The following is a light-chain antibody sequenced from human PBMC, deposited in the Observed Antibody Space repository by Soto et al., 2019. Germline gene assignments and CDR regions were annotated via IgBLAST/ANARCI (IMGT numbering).Light chain of an antibody. CDR2: DAS. CDR1: QSISSW. CDR3: QQYNSYSPAT. V-gene: IGKV1-5*01. J-gene: IGKJ1*01. Sequence: DIPMTQSPSTLSASVGDRVTITCRASQSISSWLAWYQQKPGKAPKLLIYDASSLESGVPSRFSGSGSGTEFTLPISSLQPDDFATYYCQQYNSYSPATFGQGTKVEIK.